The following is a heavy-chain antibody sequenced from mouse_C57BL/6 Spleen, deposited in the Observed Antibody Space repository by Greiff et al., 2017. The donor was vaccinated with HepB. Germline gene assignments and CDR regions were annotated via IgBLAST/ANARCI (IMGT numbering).Heavy chain of an antibody. J-gene: IGHJ1*03. CDR2: ISNLAYSI. V-gene: IGHV5-15*04. CDR3: ARGATVVARYFDV. Sequence: EVKLEESGGGLVQPGGSLKLSCAASGFTFSDYGMAWVRQAPRKGPEWVAFISNLAYSIYYADTVTGRFTISRENAKNTLYLEMSSLRSEDTAMYYCARGATVVARYFDVWGTGTTVTVSS. D-gene: IGHD1-1*01. CDR1: GFTFSDYG.